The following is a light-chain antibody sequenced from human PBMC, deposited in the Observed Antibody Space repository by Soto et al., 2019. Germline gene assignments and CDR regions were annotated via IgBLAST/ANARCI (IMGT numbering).Light chain of an antibody. CDR1: SSDVVSYNL. CDR3: CSYAGSSTFVV. Sequence: QSALTQPASVSGSPGQSITISCTGTSSDVVSYNLVSWYQQHPGKAPKLMIYEVSKRPSGVSNRFSGSKSGNTASLTISGLQAEDAADYYCCSYAGSSTFVVFGGGTKLTVL. J-gene: IGLJ2*01. CDR2: EVS. V-gene: IGLV2-23*02.